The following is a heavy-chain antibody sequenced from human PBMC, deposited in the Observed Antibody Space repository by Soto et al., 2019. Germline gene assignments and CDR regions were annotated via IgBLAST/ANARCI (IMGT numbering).Heavy chain of an antibody. D-gene: IGHD1-7*01. CDR3: AGTTSHQWYYMDV. J-gene: IGHJ6*03. V-gene: IGHV6-1*01. CDR2: TYYRSRWYN. Sequence: PSQTLSLTCAISGDSVSSNSAAWNWIRLSPSRGLEWLARTYYRSRWYNDYAVSVRSRITVNPDTSKNQFSLQLTYVTPEDTAVYYCAGTTSHQWYYMDVWGKGTKVTVSS. CDR1: GDSVSSNSAA.